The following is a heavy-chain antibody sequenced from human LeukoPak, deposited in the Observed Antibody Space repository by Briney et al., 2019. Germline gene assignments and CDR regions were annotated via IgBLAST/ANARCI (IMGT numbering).Heavy chain of an antibody. CDR3: ARLATAIPDY. D-gene: IGHD2-21*02. Sequence: SETLSLTCTVSGYSISNSYHWGWIRQPPGKGLEWIGSIYHSGSSYYNPSLKSRVTISVDTSKNQFSLKLSSVTAADTAVYYCARLATAIPDYWGQGTLVTVSS. J-gene: IGHJ4*02. CDR1: GYSISNSYH. CDR2: IYHSGSS. V-gene: IGHV4-38-2*02.